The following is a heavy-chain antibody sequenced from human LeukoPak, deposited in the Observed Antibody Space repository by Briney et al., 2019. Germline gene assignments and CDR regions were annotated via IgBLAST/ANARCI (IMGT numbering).Heavy chain of an antibody. CDR3: ARAWELLYPFDY. J-gene: IGHJ4*02. V-gene: IGHV3-48*01. Sequence: GGSLRLSCAASGFTFSSYAMSWVRQAPGKGLEWVSYISSSSTIIYYADSVKGRFTISRDNAKNSLSLQMNSLRAEDTAVYYCARAWELLYPFDYWGQGTLVTVSS. CDR1: GFTFSSYA. D-gene: IGHD1-26*01. CDR2: ISSSSTII.